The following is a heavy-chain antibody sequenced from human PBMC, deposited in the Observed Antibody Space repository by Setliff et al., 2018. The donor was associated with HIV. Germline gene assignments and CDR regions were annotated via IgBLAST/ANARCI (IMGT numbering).Heavy chain of an antibody. V-gene: IGHV1-18*01. Sequence: ASVKVSCKASGYTFTSYGISWVRQAPGQGLEWMGWISARNGNTNYAQKLQGRVTMTTDTSTSTAYMELRSLRSDDTAVYYCARRARESTALHSDWNDVLFFDYWGQGTLVTVSS. CDR2: ISARNGNT. J-gene: IGHJ4*02. D-gene: IGHD1-1*01. CDR3: ARRARESTALHSDWNDVLFFDY. CDR1: GYTFTSYG.